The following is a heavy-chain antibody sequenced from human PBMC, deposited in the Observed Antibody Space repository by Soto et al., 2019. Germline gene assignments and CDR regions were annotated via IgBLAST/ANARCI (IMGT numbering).Heavy chain of an antibody. Sequence: QVQLVQSGAEVKKPGSSVKVSCKASGGTFSSYAISWVRQAPGQGLEWMGGIIPIFGTADYAQKFQGRVTSTAGDSTSTAYTELSSLRSEDTAVYYCEPRGRRGWFDHWGQGTLVTVSS. J-gene: IGHJ5*02. CDR1: GGTFSSYA. D-gene: IGHD3-16*01. CDR2: IIPIFGTA. V-gene: IGHV1-69*12. CDR3: EPRGRRGWFDH.